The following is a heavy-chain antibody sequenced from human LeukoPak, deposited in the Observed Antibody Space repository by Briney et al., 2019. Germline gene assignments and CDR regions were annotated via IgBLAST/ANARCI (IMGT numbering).Heavy chain of an antibody. CDR3: AKDSSMVRGDYDYFDY. Sequence: GGSLRLSCSASGFTFSDYVMGWVRQAPGKGLEWVSGISDSGGRTYYADSVKGRFTISRDNSKNTLYLQMNSLRAEDTAVYYCAKDSSMVRGDYDYFDYWGQGTLVTVSS. CDR2: ISDSGGRT. D-gene: IGHD3-10*01. CDR1: GFTFSDYV. J-gene: IGHJ4*02. V-gene: IGHV3-23*01.